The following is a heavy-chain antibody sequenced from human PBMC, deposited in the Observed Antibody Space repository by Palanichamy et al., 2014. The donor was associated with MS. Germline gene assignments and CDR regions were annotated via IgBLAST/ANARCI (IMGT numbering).Heavy chain of an antibody. J-gene: IGHJ2*01. CDR3: ARDSHLFWYFDL. CDR1: GFTFSSYA. CDR2: ISYDGSNK. V-gene: IGHV3-30-3*01. Sequence: QVQLVESGGGVVQPGRSLRLSCAASGFTFSSYAMHWVRQAPGKGLEWVAVISYDGSNKYYADSVKGRFTISRDNSKNTLYLQMNSLRAEDTAVYYCARDSHLFWYFDLWGRGTLVTVSS.